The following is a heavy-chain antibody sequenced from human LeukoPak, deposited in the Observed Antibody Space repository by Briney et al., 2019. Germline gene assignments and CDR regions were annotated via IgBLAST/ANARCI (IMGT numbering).Heavy chain of an antibody. V-gene: IGHV3-23*01. CDR3: AKDRSWSSSSFDS. CDR2: VSGSGGST. CDR1: GFTFSSYA. Sequence: PGGSLRLSCAASGFTFSSYAMSWVRQAPGKGLEWVSAVSGSGGSTYYADSVKGRFTTSRDNSRNTLYLQMHSLTAEDTAIYYCAKDRSWSSSSFDSWGQGTLVTVSS. D-gene: IGHD6-6*01. J-gene: IGHJ4*02.